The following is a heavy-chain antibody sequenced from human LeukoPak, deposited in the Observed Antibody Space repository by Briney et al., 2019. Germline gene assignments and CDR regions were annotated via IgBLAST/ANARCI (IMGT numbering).Heavy chain of an antibody. J-gene: IGHJ4*02. CDR3: ARHPYYDFWSGYRASEFDY. CDR1: GGSISSSSYY. CDR2: IYYSGST. D-gene: IGHD3-3*01. Sequence: SETLSLTCTVSGGSISSSSYYWGWIRQPPGKGLEWIGSIYYSGSTYYNPSLKSRVTISVDTSKNQFSLKLSSVTAADTAVYYCARHPYYDFWSGYRASEFDYWGQGTLVTVSS. V-gene: IGHV4-39*01.